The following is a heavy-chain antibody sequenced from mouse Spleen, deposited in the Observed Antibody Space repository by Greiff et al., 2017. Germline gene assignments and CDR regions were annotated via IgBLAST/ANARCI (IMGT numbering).Heavy chain of an antibody. CDR1: GYTFTSYW. CDR2: IYPGSGST. D-gene: IGHD2-14*01. CDR3: AREGLYRYDDY. J-gene: IGHJ2*01. Sequence: VQLQQPGAELVMPGASVKLSCKASGYTFTSYWITWVKQRPGQGLEWIGDIYPGSGSTNYNEKFKSKATLTVDTSSSTAYMQLSSLTSEDSAVYYCAREGLYRYDDYWGQGTTLTVSS. V-gene: IGHV1-55*01.